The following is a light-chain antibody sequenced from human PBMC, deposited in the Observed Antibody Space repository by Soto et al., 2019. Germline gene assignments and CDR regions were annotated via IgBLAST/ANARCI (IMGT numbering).Light chain of an antibody. CDR3: QHYGSSPPVYT. CDR2: GAS. Sequence: EIVLTQSPGTLSLSPGERATLSCRASQSIYTNYLAWYQQKPGQAPRLFIFGASRRSTGIPVRFSGSGSETDFTITIRRLELEDFVVYYCQHYGSSPPVYTFGQGTKLQIK. CDR1: QSIYTNY. V-gene: IGKV3-20*01. J-gene: IGKJ2*01.